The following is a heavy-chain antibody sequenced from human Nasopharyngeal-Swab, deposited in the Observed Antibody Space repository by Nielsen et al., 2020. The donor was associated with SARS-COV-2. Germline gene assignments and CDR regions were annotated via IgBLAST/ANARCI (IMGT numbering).Heavy chain of an antibody. CDR1: GGSLSNYY. CDR3: ARAPLGQVFFFRERGEAFDI. CDR2: INHSGNN. J-gene: IGHJ3*02. V-gene: IGHV4-34*01. Sequence: LRLSCAVSGGSLSNYYWNWIRQSTEKGLEWIGEINHSGNNGYNPSLKSRLTLSVDTSKNQFSLKLNSVTAADTAVYYCARAPLGQVFFFRERGEAFDIWGQGTRVTVSS. D-gene: IGHD2-8*01.